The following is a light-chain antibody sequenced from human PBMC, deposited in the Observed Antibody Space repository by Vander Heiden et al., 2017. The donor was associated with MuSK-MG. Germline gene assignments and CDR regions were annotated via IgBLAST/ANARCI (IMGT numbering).Light chain of an antibody. V-gene: IGKV3-20*01. CDR3: QQDDSPAWT. CDR1: QSVSSSY. Sequence: EIVLTQSPGTLSLSPGERATLSCGASQSVSSSYLAWYQQKPGQAPRLLIYGASSRATGIPDRFSGSGSGTDFTLTIRRLEPEDFAVYYCQQDDSPAWTFGQGTKVEI. CDR2: GAS. J-gene: IGKJ1*01.